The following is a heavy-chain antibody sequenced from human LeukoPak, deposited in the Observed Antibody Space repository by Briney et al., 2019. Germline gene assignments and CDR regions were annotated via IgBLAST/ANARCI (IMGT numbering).Heavy chain of an antibody. CDR2: IWYDGSNK. V-gene: IGHV3-33*06. Sequence: GGSLRLSCAASGFTFSGSAMHWVRQAPGKGLEWVAVIWYDGSNKYSADSVKGRFTISRDNSKNMLYLQMNSLRAEDTAVYYCAKVGDGDYYLDYWGQGTLVTVSS. D-gene: IGHD4-17*01. J-gene: IGHJ4*02. CDR1: GFTFSGSA. CDR3: AKVGDGDYYLDY.